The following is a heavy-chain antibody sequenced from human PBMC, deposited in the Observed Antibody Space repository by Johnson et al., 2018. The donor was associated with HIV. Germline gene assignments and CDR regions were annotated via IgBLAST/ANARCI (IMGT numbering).Heavy chain of an antibody. CDR1: GFTFDDYG. V-gene: IGHV3-20*04. J-gene: IGHJ3*02. CDR3: AKDWDSGYSSGWPLKGAFDI. Sequence: VQLVESGGGVVRPGGSLRLSCAASGFTFDDYGMSWVRQVPGKGLEWVSGINWNGGSTGYADSVKGRFTISRDNSKNTLFLVMKSLRAEETAVYYCAKDWDSGYSSGWPLKGAFDIWGQGTMVTVSS. CDR2: INWNGGST. D-gene: IGHD6-19*01.